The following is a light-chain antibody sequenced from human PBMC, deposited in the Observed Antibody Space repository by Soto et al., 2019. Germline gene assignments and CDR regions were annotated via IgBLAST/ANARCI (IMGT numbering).Light chain of an antibody. J-gene: IGKJ4*01. CDR3: KPYNNRPLT. Sequence: TRSPATLSASPGEKATLSCWDRQSVSSNLACYQQKPGQAPRLLIYGTSTRATGITARFSVSGSGTEFTLTISSLLSEDFALTYCKPYNNRPLTFGGGTKVDIK. CDR1: QSVSSN. CDR2: GTS. V-gene: IGKV3-15*01.